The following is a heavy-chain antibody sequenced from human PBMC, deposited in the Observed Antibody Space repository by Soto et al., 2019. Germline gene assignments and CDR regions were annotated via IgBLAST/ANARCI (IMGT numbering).Heavy chain of an antibody. V-gene: IGHV6-1*01. D-gene: IGHD2-8*01. CDR3: ARGYCTNGVCYVPYYYYGMDV. Sequence: SQTLSLTCAISGDSVSSNSAAWNWIRQSPSRGLEWLGRTYYRSKWYNDYAVSVKSRITINPDTSKNQFSLQLNSVTPEDTAVYYCARGYCTNGVCYVPYYYYGMDVWGQGTTVTVSS. CDR2: TYYRSKWYN. CDR1: GDSVSSNSAA. J-gene: IGHJ6*02.